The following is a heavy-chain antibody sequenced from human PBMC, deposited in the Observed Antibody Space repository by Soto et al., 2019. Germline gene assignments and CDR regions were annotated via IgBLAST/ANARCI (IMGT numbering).Heavy chain of an antibody. V-gene: IGHV4-59*01. J-gene: IGHJ4*02. Sequence: PSETMSLTCTVSGGSISSYYGSWIRQPPGKGLEWIGYIYYSGSTNYNPSLKSRVTISVDTSKNQFSLKPSSVTAADTAVYYCARASGSYYQFDYWGQGTLVTVSS. D-gene: IGHD1-26*01. CDR2: IYYSGST. CDR1: GGSISSYY. CDR3: ARASGSYYQFDY.